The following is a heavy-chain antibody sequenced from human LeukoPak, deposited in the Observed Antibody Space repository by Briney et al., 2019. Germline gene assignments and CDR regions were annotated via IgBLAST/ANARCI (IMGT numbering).Heavy chain of an antibody. CDR2: ISSSGSTI. Sequence: GGSLRLSCAASGFTFSSYEMNWVRQAPGKGLEWVSYISSSGSTIYYADSVKGRFTISRDSAKNSLYLQMNSLRAEDTAVYYCARVSGYSGYYYYYYGMDVWGQGTTVTVSS. J-gene: IGHJ6*02. D-gene: IGHD2-15*01. CDR3: ARVSGYSGYYYYYYGMDV. CDR1: GFTFSSYE. V-gene: IGHV3-48*03.